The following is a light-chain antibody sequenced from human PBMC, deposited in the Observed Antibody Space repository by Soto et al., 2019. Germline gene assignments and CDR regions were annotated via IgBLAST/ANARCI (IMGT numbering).Light chain of an antibody. V-gene: IGLV1-36*01. CDR1: SSNIGNNA. Sequence: QSVLTQPPSVSEAPRQRVTISCSGSSSNIGNNAVNWYQLLPGKAPKLLIYYDDLLPSGVSDRFSGSKSGTSASLAISGLQSEDEADYYCAAWDDSLNGVVLGGGTKLTVL. J-gene: IGLJ2*01. CDR2: YDD. CDR3: AAWDDSLNGVV.